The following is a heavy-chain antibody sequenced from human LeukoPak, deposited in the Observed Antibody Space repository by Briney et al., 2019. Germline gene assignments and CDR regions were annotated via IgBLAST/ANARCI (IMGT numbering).Heavy chain of an antibody. CDR1: GGTFSSYA. J-gene: IGHJ5*02. CDR3: ARLTNGYCSGGSCYRANGFDP. V-gene: IGHV1-69*04. CDR2: IIPILGIA. D-gene: IGHD2-15*01. Sequence: SVKVSCKASGGTFSSYAISWVRQAPGQGLEWMGRIIPILGIANYAQKFQGRVTITADKSTSTAYMELSSLRSEDTAVYYCARLTNGYCSGGSCYRANGFDPWGQGTLATVSS.